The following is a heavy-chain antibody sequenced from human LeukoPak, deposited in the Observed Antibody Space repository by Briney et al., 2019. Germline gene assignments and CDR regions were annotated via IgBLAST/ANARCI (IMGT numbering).Heavy chain of an antibody. V-gene: IGHV3-11*01. CDR1: GFTFSDYY. CDR2: ISSSGSTI. J-gene: IGHJ3*02. Sequence: GGSLRLSCAASGFTFSDYYMSWIRQAPGKGLEWVSYISSSGSTIYYEDSVKDRFTLSRDNAKNSLYLQMNSLRAEATAVYYCAVGYCSSTSCYRVTAFDIWGQGTMVTVSS. CDR3: AVGYCSSTSCYRVTAFDI. D-gene: IGHD2-2*01.